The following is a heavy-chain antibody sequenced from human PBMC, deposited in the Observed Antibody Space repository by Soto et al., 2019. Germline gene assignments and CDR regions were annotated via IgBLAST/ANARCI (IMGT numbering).Heavy chain of an antibody. CDR3: ARRPDYYDSSGYSNWFDP. CDR2: IDPSDSYT. D-gene: IGHD3-22*01. Sequence: ESLTISCKGSGYSFTSYWISWVRQMPGKGLEWMGRIDPSDSYTNYSPSFQGHVTISADKSISTAYLQWSSLKASDTAMYYCARRPDYYDSSGYSNWFDPWGQGTLVTVSS. V-gene: IGHV5-10-1*01. CDR1: GYSFTSYW. J-gene: IGHJ5*02.